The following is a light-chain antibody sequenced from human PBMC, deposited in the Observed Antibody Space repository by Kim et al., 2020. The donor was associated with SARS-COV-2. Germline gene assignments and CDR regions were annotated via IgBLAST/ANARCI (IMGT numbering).Light chain of an antibody. Sequence: ASVGDSVTIACRASQGISSWLAWCQQKPGKAPKLLIYAASSLLSGVPSSFSGSGYGTDFTLTISSLQPEDFATYQCQQHSSFPSTFGHGTRLEIK. J-gene: IGKJ5*01. CDR2: AAS. CDR3: QQHSSFPST. CDR1: QGISSW. V-gene: IGKV1D-12*01.